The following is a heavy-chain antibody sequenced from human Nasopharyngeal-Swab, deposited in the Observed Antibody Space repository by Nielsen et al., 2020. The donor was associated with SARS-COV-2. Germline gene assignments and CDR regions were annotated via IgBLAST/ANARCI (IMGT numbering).Heavy chain of an antibody. Sequence: GESLKISCAASGFTFSDHYMDWVRQAPGKGLEWVGRTRNKANSYTTEYAAPVKGRFTISRDDSKNSLYLQMNSLKTEDTAVYYCRVVVTATDFDYWGQGTLVTVSS. D-gene: IGHD2-21*02. J-gene: IGHJ4*02. CDR3: RVVVTATDFDY. CDR1: GFTFSDHY. CDR2: TRNKANSYTT. V-gene: IGHV3-72*01.